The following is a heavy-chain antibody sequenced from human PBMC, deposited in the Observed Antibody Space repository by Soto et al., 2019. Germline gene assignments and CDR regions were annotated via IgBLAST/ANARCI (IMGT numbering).Heavy chain of an antibody. CDR2: IYPGDSDT. D-gene: IGHD2-21*02. V-gene: IGHV5-51*01. J-gene: IGHJ4*02. CDR1: GYSFTTYW. Sequence: GESLKISCKGSGYSFTTYWIGWVRQMPGKGLEWMGMIYPGDSDTRYSPSLQGQVTFSADKSITTAYLQWSSLKASDTVIYYCARGSTAYYFDYWGQGTQVTVSS. CDR3: ARGSTAYYFDY.